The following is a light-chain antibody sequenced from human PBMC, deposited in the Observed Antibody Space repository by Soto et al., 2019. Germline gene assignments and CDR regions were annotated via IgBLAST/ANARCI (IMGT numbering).Light chain of an antibody. Sequence: QSALTQPPSASGSPGQSVAISCSGTSSDVGVYNYVSWYQQHPGKAPKLMIYDVNKRPSGVPDRFSGSKSGNTASLTVSGLQAEDEADYYCISYAGSNKPAFGGGTKLTVL. CDR3: ISYAGSNKPA. CDR2: DVN. CDR1: SSDVGVYNY. V-gene: IGLV2-8*01. J-gene: IGLJ2*01.